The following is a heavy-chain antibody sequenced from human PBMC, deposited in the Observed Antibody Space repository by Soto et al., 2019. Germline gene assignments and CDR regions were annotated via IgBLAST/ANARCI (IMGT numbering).Heavy chain of an antibody. J-gene: IGHJ4*02. CDR3: AKVDGVVIVVVPAAMDS. V-gene: IGHV3-23*01. D-gene: IGHD2-2*03. Sequence: GGSLRLSCAASGFTFSSYAMSWVRQAPGKGLEWVSAISGSGGSTYYADSVKGRFTISRDNSKNTLYLQMNSLRAEDTAVYYCAKVDGVVIVVVPAAMDSWGKGPLFPFSS. CDR1: GFTFSSYA. CDR2: ISGSGGST.